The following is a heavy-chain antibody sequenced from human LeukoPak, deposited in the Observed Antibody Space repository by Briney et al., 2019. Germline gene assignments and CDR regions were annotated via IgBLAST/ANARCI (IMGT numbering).Heavy chain of an antibody. CDR1: GGSFSGYY. V-gene: IGHV4-34*01. CDR2: INHSGST. CDR3: ARRDGYNYNFNY. D-gene: IGHD5-24*01. J-gene: IGHJ4*02. Sequence: PSETLSLTCAVYGGSFSGYYWSWIRQPPGKGLEWIGEINHSGSTNYNPSLKSRVTISVDTSKTQFPLKLSSVTAADTAVYYCARRDGYNYNFNYWGQGTLVTVSS.